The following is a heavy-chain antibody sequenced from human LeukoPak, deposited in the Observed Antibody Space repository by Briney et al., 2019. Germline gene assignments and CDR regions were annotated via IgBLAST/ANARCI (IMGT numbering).Heavy chain of an antibody. D-gene: IGHD3-3*01. J-gene: IGHJ3*02. CDR1: GFTFSSYS. V-gene: IGHV3-21*01. Sequence: GGSLRLSXAASGFTFSSYSMNWVRQTPGKGLEWVSSISSSSSYIYYADSVKGRFTISRDNAKNSLYLQMNSLRAEDTAVYYCARVTIFGVARPDAFDIWGQGTMVTVSS. CDR2: ISSSSSYI. CDR3: ARVTIFGVARPDAFDI.